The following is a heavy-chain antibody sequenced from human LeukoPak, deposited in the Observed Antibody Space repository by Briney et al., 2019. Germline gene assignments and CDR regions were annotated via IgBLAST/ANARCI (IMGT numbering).Heavy chain of an antibody. V-gene: IGHV3-23*01. CDR1: GFIFSNYV. J-gene: IGHJ3*02. D-gene: IGHD3-10*02. Sequence: GGSLGLSCAVSGFIFSNYVMGWVRKAPGKGLELVSSISDIGIGTYYADSVKGRFTIFRDNSKNILYLQMNSLRAEDTAIYYCAKRGGGTMFAFDIWGQGTMVTVSS. CDR3: AKRGGGTMFAFDI. CDR2: ISDIGIGT.